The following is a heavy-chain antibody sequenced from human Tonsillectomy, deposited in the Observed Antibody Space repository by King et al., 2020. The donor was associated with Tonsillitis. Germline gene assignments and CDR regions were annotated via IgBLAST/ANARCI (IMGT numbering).Heavy chain of an antibody. J-gene: IGHJ4*02. Sequence: VQLVESGAEVKKPGASVKVSCKASGYTFTSYYIHWVRQAPGQGLEWMGIINPSGGSTSYAQKYQGRVTMTRDTSTSTVYMELSSLRSEETAVYYCARDPATTVTHYFFDYWGQGTLVTVSS. V-gene: IGHV1-46*01. CDR3: ARDPATTVTHYFFDY. D-gene: IGHD4-17*01. CDR1: GYTFTSYY. CDR2: INPSGGST.